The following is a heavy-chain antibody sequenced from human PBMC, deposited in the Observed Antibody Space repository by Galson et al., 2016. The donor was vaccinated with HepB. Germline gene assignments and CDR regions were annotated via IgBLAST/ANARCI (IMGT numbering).Heavy chain of an antibody. V-gene: IGHV3-66*02. CDR3: AKVPSMVRGF. J-gene: IGHJ3*01. Sequence: SLRLSCAASGFTVSNNFMRWVRQAPGKGLEWVSLIYSGGGTHYVDSVKGRFIISRDNSKNTLYLQMNSLRAEDTAVYYCAKVPSMVRGFWGQGTMVTVSS. CDR1: GFTVSNNF. CDR2: IYSGGGT. D-gene: IGHD3-10*01.